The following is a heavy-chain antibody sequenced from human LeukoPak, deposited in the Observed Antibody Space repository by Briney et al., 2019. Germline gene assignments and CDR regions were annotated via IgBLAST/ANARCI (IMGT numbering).Heavy chain of an antibody. J-gene: IGHJ3*02. V-gene: IGHV3-23*01. CDR2: ISGSGGST. CDR3: AKGLTVNDAFDI. D-gene: IGHD4-17*01. Sequence: SGGSPRLSCAASGFTFSSYAMSWVRQAPGKGLEWVSAISGSGGSTYYADSVKGRFTISRDNSKNTLYLQMNSLRAEDTAVYYCAKGLTVNDAFDIWGQGTMVTVSS. CDR1: GFTFSSYA.